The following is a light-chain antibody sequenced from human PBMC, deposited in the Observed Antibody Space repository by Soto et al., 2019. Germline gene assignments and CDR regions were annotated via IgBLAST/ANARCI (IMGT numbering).Light chain of an antibody. CDR3: QQRSHWPPLT. CDR2: DAS. CDR1: QSVSSS. J-gene: IGKJ4*01. V-gene: IGKV3-11*01. Sequence: EIVLTQSPATLSLSPGERATLSCRASQSVSSSLAWYQQKPGQAPRLLIYDASNRATGIPARFSGSGSGTDVTLTISSLEPEDFAVYYCQQRSHWPPLTFGGGTKVEIK.